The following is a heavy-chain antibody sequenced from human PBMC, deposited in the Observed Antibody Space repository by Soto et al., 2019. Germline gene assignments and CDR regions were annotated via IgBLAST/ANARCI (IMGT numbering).Heavy chain of an antibody. CDR3: ATRLEATGTFP. D-gene: IGHD6-6*01. CDR1: GSAISSTDC. V-gene: IGHV4-4*02. CDR2: THQNEST. Sequence: SDTLTHTCAVCGSAISSTDCWTLVLQPPGKGLEWIGATHQNESTNDSPTLKSRATISIDKAKNQFSLTLSSVTAADTAVYYCATRLEATGTFPWGQG. J-gene: IGHJ5*02.